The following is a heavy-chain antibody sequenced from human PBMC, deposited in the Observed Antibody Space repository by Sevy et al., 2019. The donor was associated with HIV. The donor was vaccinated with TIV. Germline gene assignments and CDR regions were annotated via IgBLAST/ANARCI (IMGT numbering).Heavy chain of an antibody. V-gene: IGHV2-5*02. CDR2: IYWDDDQ. Sequence: SGPTLVKPTQTLTLTCTFSGFSLSAGGVGVGWILQPPGRALEFLAVIYWDDDQRYNPSLRNRLTITKDTSKKQVVLTMTNMDPVDTATYYCALNGGGSPKYYFDDWGQGTLVTVSS. D-gene: IGHD2-15*01. CDR1: GFSLSAGGVG. J-gene: IGHJ4*02. CDR3: ALNGGGSPKYYFDD.